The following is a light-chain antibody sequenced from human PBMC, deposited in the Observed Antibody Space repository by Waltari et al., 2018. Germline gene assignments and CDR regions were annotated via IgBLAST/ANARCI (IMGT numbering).Light chain of an antibody. CDR1: RTIDHY. J-gene: IGKJ1*01. CDR2: TAS. Sequence: DVQMTQSPSSLSASVGDRVTITCRASRTIDHYLNWYQQKPGKAPTLLIHTASTLQTGVPSRFTGSGSGTGFTLTISGLQVEDIATYYCQQSSTTPPTFGQGTKIELK. V-gene: IGKV1-39*01. CDR3: QQSSTTPPT.